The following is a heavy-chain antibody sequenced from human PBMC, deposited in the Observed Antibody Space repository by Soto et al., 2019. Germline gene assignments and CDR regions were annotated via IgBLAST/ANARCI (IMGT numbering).Heavy chain of an antibody. Sequence: EVQLLESGGGLVQPGGSLRLSCAASGFTFSSYAMNWVRQAPGKGLEWVSGISGSGGSTYYADSVKGRFTNSGDNSKNTLYLQMNSLRAEDTAVYYCARRGSGSYYDYWGQGTLVTVSS. CDR2: ISGSGGST. J-gene: IGHJ4*02. CDR3: ARRGSGSYYDY. V-gene: IGHV3-23*01. CDR1: GFTFSSYA. D-gene: IGHD1-26*01.